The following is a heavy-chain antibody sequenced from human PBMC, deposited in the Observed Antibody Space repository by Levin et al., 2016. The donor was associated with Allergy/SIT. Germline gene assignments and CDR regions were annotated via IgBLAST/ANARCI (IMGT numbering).Heavy chain of an antibody. J-gene: IGHJ3*02. Sequence: GGSLRLSCAASGFTFSDAWMSWVRQAPGKGLEWVGRIKSKTDGGTTDYAAPVKARFTISRDDSENTLYLQMNSLKTEDTAVYYCTPASGYYDSSGYYSSPFDIWGQGTTVTVSS. CDR2: IKSKTDGGTT. D-gene: IGHD3-22*01. CDR1: GFTFSDAW. CDR3: TPASGYYDSSGYYSSPFDI. V-gene: IGHV3-15*01.